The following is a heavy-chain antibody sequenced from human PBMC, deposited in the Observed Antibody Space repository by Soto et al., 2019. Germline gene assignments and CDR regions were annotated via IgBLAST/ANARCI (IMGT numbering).Heavy chain of an antibody. V-gene: IGHV2-5*02. D-gene: IGHD2-2*01. CDR2: IYWDDDK. CDR3: PHAVSNSCFFDY. J-gene: IGHJ4*02. CDR1: GFSLSTSGVG. Sequence: QITLKESGPTLVKPTQTLTLTCTFSGFSLSTSGVGVGWIRRPPGKALEWLALIYWDDDKRYSPSLKSRLTITKDPSKNHVLLTMTNMDPVDTSTYYCPHAVSNSCFFDYGGQGTLVTVSS.